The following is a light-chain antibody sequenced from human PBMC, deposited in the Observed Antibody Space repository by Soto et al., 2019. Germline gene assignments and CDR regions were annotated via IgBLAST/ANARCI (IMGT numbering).Light chain of an antibody. CDR2: GAS. CDR1: QGVASN. J-gene: IGKJ2*01. CDR3: QQYHNWPPQYT. Sequence: EIVMTQSPASLSVSPGDGATLSCRASQGVASNVAWYQQKPGQGPRLLIHGASTRAAGVPARFSGSGSGTDFILTISSLQSEDFAVYYCQQYHNWPPQYTFGQGTKLQIK. V-gene: IGKV3-15*01.